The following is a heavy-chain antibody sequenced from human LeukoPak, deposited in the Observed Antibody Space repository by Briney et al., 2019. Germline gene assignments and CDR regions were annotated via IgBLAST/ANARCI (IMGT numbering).Heavy chain of an antibody. CDR3: AKDPAVNYDILTGWFDY. J-gene: IGHJ4*02. CDR2: ISGSGGRT. V-gene: IGHV3-23*01. D-gene: IGHD3-9*01. CDR1: GFTFSSYT. Sequence: GGSLRLSCAASGFTFSSYTMSWVREAPGKGLEWVSDISGSGGRTYYADSVKGRFTISRDNSKNTLYLKMNSLRAEDTAVYYCAKDPAVNYDILTGWFDYWGQGTLVTVSS.